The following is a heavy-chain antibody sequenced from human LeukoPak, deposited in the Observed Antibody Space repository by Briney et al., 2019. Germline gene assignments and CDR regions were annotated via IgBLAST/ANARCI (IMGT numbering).Heavy chain of an antibody. J-gene: IGHJ5*02. Sequence: PSETLSLTCTVSGGSISSSSYYWGWIRQPPGKGLEWIGSIYYSGSTYYNPSLKSRVTISVDTSKNQFSLKLSSVTAADTAVYYCARSSGPAPSWNWFDPWGQGTLVTVS. V-gene: IGHV4-39*01. D-gene: IGHD3-10*01. CDR2: IYYSGST. CDR1: GGSISSSSYY. CDR3: ARSSGPAPSWNWFDP.